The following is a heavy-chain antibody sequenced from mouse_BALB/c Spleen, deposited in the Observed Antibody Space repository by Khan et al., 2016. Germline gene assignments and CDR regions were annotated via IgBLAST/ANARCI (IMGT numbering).Heavy chain of an antibody. V-gene: IGHV3-2*02. CDR3: ARTASIKY. J-gene: IGHJ2*01. D-gene: IGHD1-2*01. Sequence: EVQLQVSGPGLVKPSQSLSLTCTVTGYSITSGYGWNWIRQFPGNKLEWMGYISYSGSTNYNPSLKSRISITRDTSKNQFFLQLNSVTTEDTATXYWARTASIKYWGQGTTLTVSS. CDR2: ISYSGST. CDR1: GYSITSGYG.